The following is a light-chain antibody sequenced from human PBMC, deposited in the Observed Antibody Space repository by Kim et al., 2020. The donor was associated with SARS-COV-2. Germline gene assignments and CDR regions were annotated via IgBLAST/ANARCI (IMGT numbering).Light chain of an antibody. CDR1: SGHSSYA. Sequence: ASVKLTCPLSSGHSSYAIAWHQQQPEKGPRYLMKLNSDGSHSKGDGIPDLFSGSSSGAERYLTISSLQSEDEADYYCQTWGTGIRVFGGGTQLTVL. J-gene: IGLJ3*02. V-gene: IGLV4-69*01. CDR2: LNSDGSH. CDR3: QTWGTGIRV.